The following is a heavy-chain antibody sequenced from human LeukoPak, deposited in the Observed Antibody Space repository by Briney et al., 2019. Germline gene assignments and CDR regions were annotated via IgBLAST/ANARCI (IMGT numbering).Heavy chain of an antibody. D-gene: IGHD3-10*01. J-gene: IGHJ4*02. Sequence: GGSLRLSCAASGFTFSVSAMHWVRQASGKGLEWVGRIRSKANSYATAYAASVKGRFTISRSDSKNTAYLQMNSLETEDTAVYYCANVLLWFGELPDYWGQGTLVTVSS. CDR1: GFTFSVSA. V-gene: IGHV3-73*01. CDR3: ANVLLWFGELPDY. CDR2: IRSKANSYAT.